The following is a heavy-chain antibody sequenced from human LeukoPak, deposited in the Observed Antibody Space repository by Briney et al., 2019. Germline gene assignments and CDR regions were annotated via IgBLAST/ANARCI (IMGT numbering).Heavy chain of an antibody. CDR3: ARENRGYYYDSSGYPDY. Sequence: GGSLRLSCAASGFTFSSYWMHWVRQAPGKGLVWVSRINTDGSSTSYADSVKGRFTISRDNAKNTLYLQMNSLRAEDTAVYYCARENRGYYYDSSGYPDYWGQGTLVTVSS. CDR1: GFTFSSYW. CDR2: INTDGSST. D-gene: IGHD3-22*01. J-gene: IGHJ4*02. V-gene: IGHV3-74*01.